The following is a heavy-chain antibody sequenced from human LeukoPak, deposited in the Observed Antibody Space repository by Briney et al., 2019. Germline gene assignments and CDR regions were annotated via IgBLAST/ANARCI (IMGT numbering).Heavy chain of an antibody. CDR1: GASITDYY. D-gene: IGHD5-24*01. J-gene: IGHJ4*02. CDR3: AYGGDAYKTGY. Sequence: PSETLFLTCTVSGASITDYYWSWIRPPPAKGLEWIGYIYYSGSPNYNPSLKSRATLSLDTSQNQFSLQLTSVTAADTAVYYCAYGGDAYKTGYWGQGTLVTVSS. CDR2: IYYSGSP. V-gene: IGHV4-59*01.